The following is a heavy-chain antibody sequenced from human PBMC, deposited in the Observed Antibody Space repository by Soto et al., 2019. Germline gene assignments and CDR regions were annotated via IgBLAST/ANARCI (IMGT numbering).Heavy chain of an antibody. V-gene: IGHV3-30*03. CDR3: ACYYDSSGYSPGPFDY. CDR1: GFTFRSYG. J-gene: IGHJ4*02. Sequence: SGGSLRLSCAASGFTFRSYGMRWVRQAPGKGLGWVAVISYDGSNKYYADSVKSRFTISRDNSKNTLYLRMNSMRVEDTAVYYCACYYDSSGYSPGPFDYWGEGTLVPVS. CDR2: ISYDGSNK. D-gene: IGHD3-22*01.